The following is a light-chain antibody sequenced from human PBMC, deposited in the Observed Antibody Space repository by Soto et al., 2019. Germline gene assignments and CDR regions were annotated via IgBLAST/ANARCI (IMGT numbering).Light chain of an antibody. J-gene: IGKJ1*01. Sequence: AIRMTQSPSSFSASTGDRVTITCRASQGISNYLAWYQQKPGKAPKLLIYAATTLQSGVPSRFSGSGSGTDYTLTINCLQSEDFATYYCQQYYSYPWTFGQGTKVEIK. CDR1: QGISNY. CDR3: QQYYSYPWT. CDR2: AAT. V-gene: IGKV1-8*01.